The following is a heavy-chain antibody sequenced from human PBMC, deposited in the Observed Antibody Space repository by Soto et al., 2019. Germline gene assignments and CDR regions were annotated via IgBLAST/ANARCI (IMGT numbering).Heavy chain of an antibody. CDR2: IKSDGRST. V-gene: IGHV3-74*01. CDR3: VRDRYYNMDV. J-gene: IGHJ6*02. CDR1: GFSFSTTW. Sequence: EVQLVESGGDLVQPGGSLRVSCVASGFSFSTTWMHWVRQAPAKGLVWVSRIKSDGRSTTYADSVKGRFTISRDNAKNTLYLQMNSLTAEDTAVYYCVRDRYYNMDVWGQGTTVTVSS.